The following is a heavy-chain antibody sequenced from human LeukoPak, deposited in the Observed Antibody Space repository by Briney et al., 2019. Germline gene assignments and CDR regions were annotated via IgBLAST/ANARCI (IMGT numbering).Heavy chain of an antibody. CDR2: ISYDGGNK. CDR1: GFTFSTYA. Sequence: GTSLRLSCAASGFTFSTYAMHWVRQAPGKGLEWVAVISYDGGNKYYADSVKGRFTISRDNSKNTLYLQMNSLRAEDTAVYYCAKDHDGSGYLDYWGLGTLVTVSS. D-gene: IGHD3-22*01. V-gene: IGHV3-30*18. J-gene: IGHJ4*02. CDR3: AKDHDGSGYLDY.